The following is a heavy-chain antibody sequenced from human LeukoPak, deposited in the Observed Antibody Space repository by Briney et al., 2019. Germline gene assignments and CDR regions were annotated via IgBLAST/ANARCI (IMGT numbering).Heavy chain of an antibody. CDR1: GFTFTTYW. V-gene: IGHV3-7*01. CDR2: IKQVGTEK. Sequence: GGSLRLSCAASGFTFTTYWMSWVRQAPGKGLEWVAYIKQVGTEKLHVDSMKGRFTIFRDNAKNSLYVQMNSLRVEDTAVYYCARDRPWSFYDSGHNIFCAWGQGTLVTVAT. CDR3: ARDRPWSFYDSGHNIFCA. J-gene: IGHJ5*02. D-gene: IGHD3-10*01.